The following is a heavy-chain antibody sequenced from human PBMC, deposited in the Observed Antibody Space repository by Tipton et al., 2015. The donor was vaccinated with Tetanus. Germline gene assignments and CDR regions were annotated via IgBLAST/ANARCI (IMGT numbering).Heavy chain of an antibody. CDR3: ARLLYSRMDV. CDR2: IHPADSDT. Sequence: VQLVQSGAEVKKPGESLKISCKASGYIFTNYWIGWVRQMPGQGLELMGIIHPADSDTRHSPSFQGQVTISADKSISTAYPRWSSLKASDTAMFYCARLLYSRMDVWGQGTTVTVSS. CDR1: GYIFTNYW. J-gene: IGHJ6*02. V-gene: IGHV5-51*01. D-gene: IGHD2-2*02.